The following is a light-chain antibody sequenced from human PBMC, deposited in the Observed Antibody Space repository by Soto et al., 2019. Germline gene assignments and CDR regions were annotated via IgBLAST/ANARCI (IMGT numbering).Light chain of an antibody. CDR1: SSDVGGYSY. CDR2: DVS. V-gene: IGLV2-14*01. J-gene: IGLJ2*01. CDR3: SSYTSSSVRVL. Sequence: QSVLTQPASVSGSPGQSITISCTGTSSDVGGYSYVSWYQQHPGKAPKLMIFDVSTRPSGVSNRFSGSKSGNTASLTISGLQAEDEADYYCSSYTSSSVRVLFGGGTKVTVL.